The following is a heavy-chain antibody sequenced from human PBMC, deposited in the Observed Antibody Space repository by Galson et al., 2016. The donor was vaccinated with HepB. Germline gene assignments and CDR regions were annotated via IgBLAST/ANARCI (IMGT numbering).Heavy chain of an antibody. D-gene: IGHD1-26*01. CDR3: ARVKSSGSAFHFDY. CDR2: ISAYNANT. V-gene: IGHV1-18*01. J-gene: IGHJ4*02. CDR1: GYIFTTYG. Sequence: SVKVSCKASGYIFTTYGVARVRQAPGQGLEWMGWISAYNANTDYEQKMQGRVTMTTETSTSTAYMELRSLRSDDTAVYYCARVKSSGSAFHFDYWGQGTLVTVSS.